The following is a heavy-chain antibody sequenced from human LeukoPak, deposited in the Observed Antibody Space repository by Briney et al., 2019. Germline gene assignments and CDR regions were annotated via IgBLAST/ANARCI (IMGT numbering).Heavy chain of an antibody. CDR2: IYHSGNT. CDR3: ARRYCSITTCRDAFDI. D-gene: IGHD2-2*01. Sequence: PSQTLSLTCSVSGGSISTGVYYWTWIRQPPGKGLEWIGYIYHSGNTYYNPSLKSRVTISVDRSTNQFFLKVNSVTAADTAVYYCARRYCSITTCRDAFDIWGQGTMVSVSS. V-gene: IGHV4-30-2*01. J-gene: IGHJ3*02. CDR1: GGSISTGVYY.